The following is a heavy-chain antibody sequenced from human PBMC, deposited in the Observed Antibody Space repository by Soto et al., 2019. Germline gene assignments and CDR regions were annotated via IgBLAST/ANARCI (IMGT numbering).Heavy chain of an antibody. CDR2: ISYDGSNK. V-gene: IGHV3-30*18. J-gene: IGHJ6*02. Sequence: WWSLRLSCSASVFTFSSYGMHWFRQAPGKGLEWVAVISYDGSNKYRADSVKGRFTISRDNSKNTLYLQMNSLRAEDTAVYYCAKESTPVRYDILTGQSLDVWGQGTTVTVSS. CDR1: VFTFSSYG. CDR3: AKESTPVRYDILTGQSLDV. D-gene: IGHD3-9*01.